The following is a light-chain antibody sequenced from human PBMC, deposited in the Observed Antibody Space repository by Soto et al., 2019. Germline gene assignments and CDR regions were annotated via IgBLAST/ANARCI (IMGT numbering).Light chain of an antibody. Sequence: SYELTQPPSVSVAPGQTVRVTCEAKNIGSKSVHWYQQRSGQAPVLVVYDDRDRPSGVPERFSGSNSGNTATLTISRVEDGDEADYHCQVWDRSSDHYVFGTGTKLTVL. J-gene: IGLJ1*01. CDR2: DDR. CDR3: QVWDRSSDHYV. CDR1: NIGSKS. V-gene: IGLV3-21*02.